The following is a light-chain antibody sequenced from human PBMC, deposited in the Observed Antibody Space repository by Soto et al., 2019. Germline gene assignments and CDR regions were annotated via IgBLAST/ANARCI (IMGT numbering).Light chain of an antibody. V-gene: IGKV1-39*01. J-gene: IGKJ1*01. CDR2: AAS. Sequence: DIQMTQSPSSLSASVGDRVTITCRASQSISSYLNWYQQKPGKAPKLLIYAASSLQSGVPSRFSGSGSGRDFTLTISSLQPEDFATYYCQQSYSTLTWTFGQGNKLEIK. CDR1: QSISSY. CDR3: QQSYSTLTWT.